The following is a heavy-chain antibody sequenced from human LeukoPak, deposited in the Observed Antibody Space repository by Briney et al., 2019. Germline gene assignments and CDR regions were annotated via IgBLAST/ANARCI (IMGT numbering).Heavy chain of an antibody. CDR1: GFTFSSYA. Sequence: GGSLRLSCAASGFTFSSYAMSWVRQAPGKGLEWVSTISGSGGSTDYADSVKGRFTISRDNSKNTLYMQMDSLGAEDTAEYYCATMGYDFWSGYWPDYWGQGTLVTVSS. CDR3: ATMGYDFWSGYWPDY. CDR2: ISGSGGST. V-gene: IGHV3-23*01. D-gene: IGHD3-3*01. J-gene: IGHJ4*02.